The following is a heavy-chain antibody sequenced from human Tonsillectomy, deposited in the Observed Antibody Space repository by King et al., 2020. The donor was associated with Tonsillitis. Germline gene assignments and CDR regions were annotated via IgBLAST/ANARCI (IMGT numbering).Heavy chain of an antibody. J-gene: IGHJ4*02. CDR2: VSNSGGVT. D-gene: IGHD2-21*02. CDR3: AKAMVVTGLLDS. CDR1: GFSFSGYA. Sequence: VQLVESGGGLVQPGGSLRLSCAASGFSFSGYAMSWVRQAPGKGLEWVSGVSNSGGVTYYADSVKGRFTISRANSKNTLYLQMNSLGAGDTALYYWAKAMVVTGLLDSWGQGTLVTVSS. V-gene: IGHV3-23*04.